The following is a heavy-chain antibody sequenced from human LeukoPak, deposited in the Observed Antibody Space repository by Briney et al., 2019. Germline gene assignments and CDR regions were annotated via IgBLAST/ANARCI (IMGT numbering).Heavy chain of an antibody. D-gene: IGHD1-26*01. J-gene: IGHJ4*02. CDR3: AKDASTGSGSES. V-gene: IGHV3-30*04. Sequence: PGGSLRLSCAASGFTFSSYAMHWVRQAPGKGLEWVAVISYDGSNKYYADSVKGRFTISRDNSKNTLYLQMNSLRAEDTAVYYCAKDASTGSGSESWGQGTLVTVSS. CDR1: GFTFSSYA. CDR2: ISYDGSNK.